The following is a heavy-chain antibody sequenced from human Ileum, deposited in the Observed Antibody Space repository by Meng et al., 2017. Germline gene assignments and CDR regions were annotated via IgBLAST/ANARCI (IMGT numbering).Heavy chain of an antibody. J-gene: IGHJ4*02. V-gene: IGHV4-39*01. CDR1: GDSVSSGSYY. Sequence: QLQLQESGSGLVKPSETLSLTCTFSGDSVSSGSYYWVWIRQPPGKALEWIGAVYFTGYTYYGPSLTGRGTISVDTSRNQFSLKLNSVTAADTALYFCARHGHFTPDKYYFDYWGQGTLVTVSS. CDR2: VYFTGYT. CDR3: ARHGHFTPDKYYFDY. D-gene: IGHD3-3*02.